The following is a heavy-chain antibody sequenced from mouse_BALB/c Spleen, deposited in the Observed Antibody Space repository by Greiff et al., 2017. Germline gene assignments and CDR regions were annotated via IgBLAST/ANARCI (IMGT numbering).Heavy chain of an antibody. CDR2: ISYSGST. V-gene: IGHV3-2*02. CDR1: GYSITSDYA. Sequence: DVQLQESGPGLVKPSQSLSLTCTVTGYSITSDYAWNWIRQFPGNKLEWMGYISYSGSTSYNPSLKSRISITRDTSKNQFFLQLNSVTTEDTATYYCARNYGYDPLDYGGQGTTLTVSS. CDR3: ARNYGYDPLDY. D-gene: IGHD2-2*01. J-gene: IGHJ2*01.